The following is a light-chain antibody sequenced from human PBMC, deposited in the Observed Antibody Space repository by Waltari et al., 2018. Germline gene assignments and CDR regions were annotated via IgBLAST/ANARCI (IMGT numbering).Light chain of an antibody. CDR3: HVWDSYSDHAV. Sequence: SYVLTQPPSVSVAPGKTATITCGGNNIGSKSVHWYQQKPGQAHVLVQYYDSDRPSGTPERFSGSNSGNTATLTISMVEAGDEADYDCHVWDSYSDHAVFGGGTQLTVL. CDR1: NIGSKS. V-gene: IGLV3-21*04. CDR2: YDS. J-gene: IGLJ7*01.